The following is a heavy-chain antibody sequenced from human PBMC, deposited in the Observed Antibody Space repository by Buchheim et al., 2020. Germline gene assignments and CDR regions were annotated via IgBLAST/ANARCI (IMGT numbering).Heavy chain of an antibody. Sequence: EVQLVESGGGLVQPGGSLRPSCAASGFSITSSSMFWVRHAPGKGLMWVSQIHTDGSSITYADSVKGRFTMSRDSAKNTLYLQMNSLRDEDTSVYYCTRGGVRYGMDVWGQGTT. V-gene: IGHV3-74*03. D-gene: IGHD2-8*01. J-gene: IGHJ6*02. CDR3: TRGGVRYGMDV. CDR2: IHTDGSSI. CDR1: GFSITSSS.